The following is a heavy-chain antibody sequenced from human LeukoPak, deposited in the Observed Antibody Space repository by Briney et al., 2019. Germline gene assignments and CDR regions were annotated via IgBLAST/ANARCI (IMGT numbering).Heavy chain of an antibody. Sequence: GGSLRLSCAASGFTFSSYGMHWVRQAPGKGLEWVAVIWYDGSNKYYADSVKGRFTISRDNSKNTLYLQMNSLRAEDTAVYYCAGDPSYYDSSGYCDYWGQGTLVTVSS. CDR1: GFTFSSYG. CDR2: IWYDGSNK. J-gene: IGHJ4*02. CDR3: AGDPSYYDSSGYCDY. V-gene: IGHV3-33*01. D-gene: IGHD3-22*01.